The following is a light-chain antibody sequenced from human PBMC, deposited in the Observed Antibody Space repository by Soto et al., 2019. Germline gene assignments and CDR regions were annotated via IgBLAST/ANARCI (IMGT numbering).Light chain of an antibody. CDR1: QSISTY. CDR3: QQTYNTSRT. J-gene: IGKJ1*01. V-gene: IGKV1-39*01. Sequence: DIQMTQSPSSLSASVGDRVTITCRASQSISTYLNWYRQKPGRAPNLLIYAASSLQSGVPSRFSGSGSGTDFTLTITSLQPEDFATYYCQQTYNTSRTFGQGTKVEI. CDR2: AAS.